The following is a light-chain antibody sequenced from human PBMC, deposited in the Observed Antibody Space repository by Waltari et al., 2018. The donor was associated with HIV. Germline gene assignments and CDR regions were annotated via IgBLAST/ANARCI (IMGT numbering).Light chain of an antibody. CDR1: TSNIGNNY. Sequence: QSVLTQPPSVSAAPGQKVTISCSGSTSNIGNNYVSWYQRLPGTAPKLPIYDNSERPSGIPDRLSGSKSGTSATLGITGLQTGDEADYYCGTWDSSLSAVVFGTGTKVTVL. J-gene: IGLJ1*01. CDR2: DNS. V-gene: IGLV1-51*01. CDR3: GTWDSSLSAVV.